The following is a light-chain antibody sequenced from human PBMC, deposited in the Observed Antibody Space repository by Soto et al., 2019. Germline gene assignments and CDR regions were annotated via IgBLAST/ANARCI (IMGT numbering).Light chain of an antibody. Sequence: IVLTQSPGTLSLSPGERATLSCRASQSVSSSYLAWYQQKPGQAPRLLIYGASSRATGIPDRFSVSGSGTDFTLTISRLEPGDFAVYYCQQYVTSPPGTFGQGTKVEIK. J-gene: IGKJ1*01. CDR2: GAS. CDR1: QSVSSSY. V-gene: IGKV3-20*01. CDR3: QQYVTSPPGT.